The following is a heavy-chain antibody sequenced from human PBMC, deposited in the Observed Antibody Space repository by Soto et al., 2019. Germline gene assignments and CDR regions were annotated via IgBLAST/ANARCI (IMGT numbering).Heavy chain of an antibody. V-gene: IGHV4-59*01. CDR3: AGALRPSRPFDY. CDR2: IYYSGST. Sequence: QVQLQESGPGLVKPSETLSLTCTVSGGSITSYYWSWIRQPPGKGLECIGYIYYSGSTNYSPSLMSRVTISVDTSKNQFSLKLSSVTAADTAVYYCAGALRPSRPFDYWGQGTLVTVSS. CDR1: GGSITSYY. J-gene: IGHJ4*02.